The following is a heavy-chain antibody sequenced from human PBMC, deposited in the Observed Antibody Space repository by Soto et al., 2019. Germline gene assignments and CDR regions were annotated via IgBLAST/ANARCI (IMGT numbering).Heavy chain of an antibody. V-gene: IGHV3-23*01. CDR2: ISGSGGST. CDR1: GFTFSSYA. CDR3: AREWIVVVVAATSPSVFGMDV. J-gene: IGHJ6*02. D-gene: IGHD2-15*01. Sequence: GGSLRLSCAASGFTFSSYAMSWVRQAPGKGLEWVSAISGSGGSTYYADSVKGRFTISRDNSKNTLYLQMNSLRAEDTAVYYCAREWIVVVVAATSPSVFGMDVRAQRTTDTGSS.